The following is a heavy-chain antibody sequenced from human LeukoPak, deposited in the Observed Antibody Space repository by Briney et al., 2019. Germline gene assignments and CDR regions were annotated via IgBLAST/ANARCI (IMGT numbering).Heavy chain of an antibody. V-gene: IGHV3-30*02. Sequence: PGGSLRLSCAASGFTFSSYGMHWVRQAPGKGLEWVAFIRYDGSNKYYADSVKGRFTISRDNAKNSLYLQMNSLRAEDTAVYYCARGGEQWLVLPAFDIWGQGTMVTVSS. CDR1: GFTFSSYG. D-gene: IGHD6-19*01. CDR3: ARGGEQWLVLPAFDI. CDR2: IRYDGSNK. J-gene: IGHJ3*02.